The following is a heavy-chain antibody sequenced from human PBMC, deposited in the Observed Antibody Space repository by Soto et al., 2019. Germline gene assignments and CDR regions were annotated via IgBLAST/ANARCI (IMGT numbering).Heavy chain of an antibody. D-gene: IGHD1-26*01. CDR1: GFTVSSSY. CDR2: IYSGGNT. Sequence: EVQLVESGGGLVQPGGSLRLSCAASGFTVSSSYLGWVRQAPGKGLEWVSAIYSGGNTYYADSVKGRFTISRDNSKDTLYLQMNSLRADDTAISYCARQVGFYWYFDLWGRGTLVTVSS. CDR3: ARQVGFYWYFDL. J-gene: IGHJ2*01. V-gene: IGHV3-66*04.